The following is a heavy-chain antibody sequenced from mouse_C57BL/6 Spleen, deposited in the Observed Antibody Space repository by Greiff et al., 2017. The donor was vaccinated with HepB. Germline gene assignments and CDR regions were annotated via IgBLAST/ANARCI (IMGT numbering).Heavy chain of an antibody. J-gene: IGHJ1*03. D-gene: IGHD1-1*01. CDR3: ARRVTTEWYFDV. CDR1: GFTFSDYG. CDR2: ISSGSSTI. V-gene: IGHV5-17*01. Sequence: EVKLMESGGGLVKPGGSLKLSCAASGFTFSDYGMHWVRQAPEKGLEWVAYISSGSSTIYYADTVKGRFTISRDNAKNTLFLQMTSLRSEDTAMYYCARRVTTEWYFDVWGTGTTVTVSS.